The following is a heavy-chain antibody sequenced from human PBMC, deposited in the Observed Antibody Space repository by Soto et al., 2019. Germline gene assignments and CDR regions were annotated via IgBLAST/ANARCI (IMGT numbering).Heavy chain of an antibody. D-gene: IGHD1-1*01. CDR2: IYWNDHK. CDR1: GFSLSTSGVA. V-gene: IGHV2-5*01. CDR3: AHTNNFYYYYTMDV. J-gene: IGHJ6*02. Sequence: SCPTLVNPTQTLTLTCSFSGFSLSTSGVAVGWIRQPPGKALEWLALIYWNDHKQYSPSLRSRLTITKDTSKNQVVLTMADMDPVDTATYYCAHTNNFYYYYTMDVWGQGTTVTVSS.